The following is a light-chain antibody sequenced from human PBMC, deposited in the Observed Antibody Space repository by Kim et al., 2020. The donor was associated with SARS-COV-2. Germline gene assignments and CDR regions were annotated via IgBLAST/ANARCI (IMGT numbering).Light chain of an antibody. Sequence: TLSLSAGERATLSWRASQSVSSSYLAWYQQKTGQAPRLLIYGTSSRATGIPDRFSGSGSGTDFTLTISRLEPEDFAVYYCQHFGSPFGQGTKLEI. CDR1: QSVSSSY. V-gene: IGKV3-20*01. J-gene: IGKJ2*01. CDR3: QHFGSP. CDR2: GTS.